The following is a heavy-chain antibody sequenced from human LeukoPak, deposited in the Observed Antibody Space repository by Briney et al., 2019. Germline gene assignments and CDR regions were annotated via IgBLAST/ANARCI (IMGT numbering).Heavy chain of an antibody. J-gene: IGHJ4*02. Sequence: GGSLRLSCAASGFTVSSNYMSWVRQAPGKGLEWVSVIYSGGSTYYADSVKGRFTISRDNSKNTLYLQMNSLRAEDTAVYYCAGTGLDGSLSFDYWGQGTLVTVSS. CDR2: IYSGGST. V-gene: IGHV3-53*01. D-gene: IGHD3/OR15-3a*01. CDR1: GFTVSSNY. CDR3: AGTGLDGSLSFDY.